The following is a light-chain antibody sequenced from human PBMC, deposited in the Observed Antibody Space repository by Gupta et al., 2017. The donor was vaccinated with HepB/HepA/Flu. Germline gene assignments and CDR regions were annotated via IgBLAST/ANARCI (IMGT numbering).Light chain of an antibody. Sequence: QSALTQPASVSGSPGQSITISCTATSSDVGSYNLVSWYQQHPGKSPKLMIYEVSKRPSGVSNRFSGSKSGNTASLTIAGLQAEDEADYYCCSDAGSSTLVFGGGTKLTVL. J-gene: IGLJ2*01. CDR3: CSDAGSSTLV. V-gene: IGLV2-23*02. CDR1: SSDVGSYNL. CDR2: EVS.